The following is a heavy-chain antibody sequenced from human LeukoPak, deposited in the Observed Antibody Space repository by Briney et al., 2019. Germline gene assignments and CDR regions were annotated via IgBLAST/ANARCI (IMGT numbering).Heavy chain of an antibody. Sequence: PGRSLRLSCAASGFTFSSFGMHWVRQAPGKGLEWVAVIWYDGSNKYYADSVKGRFTISRDNAKNSLYLQMNSLRAEDTAVYYCARGLGRSRDAYAIGYWGQGTLVTVSS. CDR3: ARGLGRSRDAYAIGY. D-gene: IGHD5-24*01. V-gene: IGHV3-33*01. J-gene: IGHJ4*02. CDR2: IWYDGSNK. CDR1: GFTFSSFG.